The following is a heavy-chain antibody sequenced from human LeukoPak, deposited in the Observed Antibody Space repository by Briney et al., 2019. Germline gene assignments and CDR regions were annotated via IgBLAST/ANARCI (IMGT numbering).Heavy chain of an antibody. CDR3: AGSLGYCTSNVCYLKY. V-gene: IGHV4-59*10. J-gene: IGHJ4*02. D-gene: IGHD2-8*01. CDR1: GGSFSGYY. CDR2: IYTSGST. Sequence: SETLSLTCAVYGGSFSGYYWSWIRQPAGKGLEWIGRIYTSGSTNYNPSLKSRVTISVDTSKNQFSLKLSSVTAADTAVYYCAGSLGYCTSNVCYLKYWGQGTLVTVSS.